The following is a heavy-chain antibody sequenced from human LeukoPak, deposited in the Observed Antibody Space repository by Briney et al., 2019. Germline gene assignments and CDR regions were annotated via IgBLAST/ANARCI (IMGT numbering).Heavy chain of an antibody. Sequence: GGSLRLSCAASGFTVSSNYMSWVRQAPGKGLEWVSVIYSGGSTYYADSVKGRFTISRDNSKNTLYLQMNSLRAEDTAVYYCARVGTMIVVVPTDYGMDVWGQGTTVTVSS. CDR3: ARVGTMIVVVPTDYGMDV. V-gene: IGHV3-53*01. CDR1: GFTVSSNY. J-gene: IGHJ6*02. D-gene: IGHD3-22*01. CDR2: IYSGGST.